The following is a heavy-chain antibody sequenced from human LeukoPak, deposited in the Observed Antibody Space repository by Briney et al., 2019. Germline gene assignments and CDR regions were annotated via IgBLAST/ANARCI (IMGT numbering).Heavy chain of an antibody. CDR1: GFTFSSYA. CDR2: ISSSSSYI. Sequence: GGSLRLSCAASGFTFSSYAMSWVRQAPGKGLEWVSSISSSSSYIYYADSVKGRFTISRDNAKNSLYLQMNSLRAEDTAVYYCARDGYNDFDYWGQGTLVTVSS. V-gene: IGHV3-21*01. J-gene: IGHJ4*02. CDR3: ARDGYNDFDY. D-gene: IGHD5-24*01.